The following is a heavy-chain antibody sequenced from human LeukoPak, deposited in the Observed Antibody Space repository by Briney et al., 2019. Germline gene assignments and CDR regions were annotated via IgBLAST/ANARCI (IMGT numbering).Heavy chain of an antibody. V-gene: IGHV1-24*01. Sequence: ASVKVSCKASGYTFTGYYMHWVRQAPGKGLEWMGGFDPEDGETIYAQKFQGRVTMTEDTSTDTAYMELSSLRSEDTAVYYCATSPGIAAAGGDYWGQGTLVTVSS. J-gene: IGHJ4*02. CDR2: FDPEDGET. CDR1: GYTFTGYY. CDR3: ATSPGIAAAGGDY. D-gene: IGHD6-13*01.